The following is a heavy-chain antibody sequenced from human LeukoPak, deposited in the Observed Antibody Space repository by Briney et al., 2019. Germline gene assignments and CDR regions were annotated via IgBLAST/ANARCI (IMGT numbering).Heavy chain of an antibody. V-gene: IGHV1-69*13. CDR3: AREGSGGYCSSTSCAPLGY. CDR1: GGTFSSYA. D-gene: IGHD2-2*03. CDR2: IIPIFGTA. Sequence: SVKVSCKASGGTFSSYAISWVRQAPGQGLEWMGGIIPIFGTANYAQKSQGRVTITADESTSTAYMELSSLRSEDTAVYYCAREGSGGYCSSTSCAPLGYWGQGTLVTVSS. J-gene: IGHJ4*02.